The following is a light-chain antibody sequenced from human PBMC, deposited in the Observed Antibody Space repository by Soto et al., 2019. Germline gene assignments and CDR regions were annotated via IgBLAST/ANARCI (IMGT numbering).Light chain of an antibody. J-gene: IGKJ1*01. V-gene: IGKV3-15*01. CDR2: DTS. Sequence: DIVLTQSPGTLSLSPGERVTLSCRASQSVSSSYLAWYQQKPGQAPRLLIYDTSTRATGIPARFSGSGSGTEFTLTISSLQSEDFAVYYCQQYNNWPGTFGQGTKVDIK. CDR3: QQYNNWPGT. CDR1: QSVSSSY.